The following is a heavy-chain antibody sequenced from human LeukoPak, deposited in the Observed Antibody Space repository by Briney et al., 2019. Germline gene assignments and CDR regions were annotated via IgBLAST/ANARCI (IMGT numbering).Heavy chain of an antibody. Sequence: SETLSLRCTVSGGSICSSSHSWGWIRQPPGKGLEWIGNMYYSGSTYYDPSLKSRVTISVDTSKNQFSLKLNSVTAADTAVYYCAGYDYDGSGSYRGRYFDYWGQGTLVTVSS. V-gene: IGHV4-39*01. D-gene: IGHD3-22*01. CDR3: AGYDYDGSGSYRGRYFDY. J-gene: IGHJ4*02. CDR1: GGSICSSSHS. CDR2: MYYSGST.